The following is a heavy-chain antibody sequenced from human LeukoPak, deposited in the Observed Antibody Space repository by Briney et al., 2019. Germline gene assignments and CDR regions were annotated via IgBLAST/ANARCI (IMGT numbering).Heavy chain of an antibody. CDR3: ARDYATPYYYGMDV. J-gene: IGHJ6*04. CDR1: GGSISSGGYY. Sequence: SETLSLTCTVSGGSISSGGYYWSWIRQHPGKGLEWIGYIYYSGSTHYNPSLKSRVTISVDTSKNQFSLKLSSVTAADTAVYYCARDYATPYYYGMDVWGKGTTVTVSS. CDR2: IYYSGST. V-gene: IGHV4-31*03. D-gene: IGHD2-15*01.